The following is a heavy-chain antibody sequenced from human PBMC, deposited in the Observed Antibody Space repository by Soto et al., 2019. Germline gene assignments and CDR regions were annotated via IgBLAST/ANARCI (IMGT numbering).Heavy chain of an antibody. CDR3: GRFANYYDSSGYYYYYGMDV. V-gene: IGHV1-8*01. CDR1: GYTFTSYD. Sequence: ASVKVSCKASGYTFTSYDSNWVRQATGQGLEWMGRMNPNSGNTGYAQKFQGRVTMTRNTSISTAYMVLSSLMSEYSAVYYCGRFANYYDSSGYYYYYGMDVWGQGTTVTVSS. D-gene: IGHD3-22*01. J-gene: IGHJ6*02. CDR2: MNPNSGNT.